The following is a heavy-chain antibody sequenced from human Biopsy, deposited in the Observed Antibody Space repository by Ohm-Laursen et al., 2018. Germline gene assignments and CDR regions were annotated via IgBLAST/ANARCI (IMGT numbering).Heavy chain of an antibody. CDR2: IWYDGTNE. V-gene: IGHV3-33*04. CDR3: ARGLSSGWYGYFDV. Sequence: SLRLSCTASGFTFGHYAMHWVRQAPGKGLEWISLIWYDGTNEDYADSVKGRFTIPRDNSKNTLYLQINTLTLEDTAFYYCARGLSSGWYGYFDVWGRGTLVTVSS. J-gene: IGHJ2*01. D-gene: IGHD6-19*01. CDR1: GFTFGHYA.